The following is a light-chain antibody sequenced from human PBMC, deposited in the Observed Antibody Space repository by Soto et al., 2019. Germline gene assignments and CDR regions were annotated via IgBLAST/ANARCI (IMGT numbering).Light chain of an antibody. Sequence: IQMTQPPSYLSTSVGDHATITRXESQSISSYLNWYQQKPGKAPKLLIYAASSLQSGVPSRFSGSGSGTDFTLTISSLQPEDFATYYCQQSYSTLGWTFGQGTKVDIK. V-gene: IGKV1-39*01. CDR1: QSISSY. CDR2: AAS. J-gene: IGKJ1*01. CDR3: QQSYSTLGWT.